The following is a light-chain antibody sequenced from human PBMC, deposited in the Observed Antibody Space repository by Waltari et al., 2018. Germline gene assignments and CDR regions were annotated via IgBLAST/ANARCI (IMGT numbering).Light chain of an antibody. V-gene: IGKV1-39*01. J-gene: IGKJ1*01. CDR2: ATS. CDR1: QIIITY. Sequence: DIQMTQSPSSLSASVGDRVNITCRASQIIITYLNWYQQKPGKAPNLLIYATSSLQNGVPSMFSASGSGTDFTLTISSLQPEDFATYYCQQSFRSPWTFGQGTTVDVK. CDR3: QQSFRSPWT.